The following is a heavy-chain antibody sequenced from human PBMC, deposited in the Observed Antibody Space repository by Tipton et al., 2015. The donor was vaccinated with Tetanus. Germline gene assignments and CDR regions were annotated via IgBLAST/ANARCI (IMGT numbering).Heavy chain of an antibody. CDR3: AKEFQRARIRFFDS. CDR1: GFTFSSYP. CDR2: IAFDGKNE. J-gene: IGHJ4*02. V-gene: IGHV3-30*18. Sequence: AVSGFTFSSYPMAWVRQAPGKGLEWVAVIAFDGKNERYADSVKGRFTISRDNSKNTLYMQMNSLRPEDTAVYYCAKEFQRARIRFFDSWGQGTQVTASS. D-gene: IGHD2-15*01.